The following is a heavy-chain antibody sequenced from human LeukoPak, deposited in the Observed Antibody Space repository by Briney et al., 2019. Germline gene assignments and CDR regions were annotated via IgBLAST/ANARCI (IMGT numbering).Heavy chain of an antibody. J-gene: IGHJ4*02. D-gene: IGHD1-1*01. V-gene: IGHV3-23*01. CDR2: ISGSGGST. CDR1: GFTFSSYA. CDR3: ARCTTGRTFGSLREIKRSREIDY. Sequence: GGSLRLSCAASGFTFSSYAMSWVRQAPGKGLEWVSAISGSGGSTYYADSVKGRFTISRGNAKNSLYLQMNSLRVEDTAVYYCARCTTGRTFGSLREIKRSREIDYWGQGTLVTVSS.